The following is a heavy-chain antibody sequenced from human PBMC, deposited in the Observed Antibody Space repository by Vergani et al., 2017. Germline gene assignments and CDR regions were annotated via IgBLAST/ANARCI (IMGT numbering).Heavy chain of an antibody. D-gene: IGHD3-9*01. J-gene: IGHJ6*02. V-gene: IGHV4-59*13. Sequence: QVQLEESGPGLVKPSETLSLTCTVSGGSFNTYYWSWIRQSPGKGLEWIGCIYSTGSTNYNPSLNSRVTMSVDTSKNQFSLKLRSVIAADTAVYFCARVMYRDEASTGYRLEGMDIWGQGTTVTISS. CDR3: ARVMYRDEASTGYRLEGMDI. CDR2: IYSTGST. CDR1: GGSFNTYY.